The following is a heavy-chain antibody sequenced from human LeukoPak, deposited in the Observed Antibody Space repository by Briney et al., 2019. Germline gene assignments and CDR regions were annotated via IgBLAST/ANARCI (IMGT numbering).Heavy chain of an antibody. CDR2: INGDGTSI. Sequence: HPGGSLRLSCAASGFTFSSYSMNWVRQAPGKGLEWASYINGDGTSIYYADSLKGRFTISRDNAKRSVYLQMTSLGVEDTAVYFCARADSNNYKFLDYWGPGTLVTVSS. D-gene: IGHD4-11*01. CDR1: GFTFSSYS. CDR3: ARADSNNYKFLDY. J-gene: IGHJ4*02. V-gene: IGHV3-48*01.